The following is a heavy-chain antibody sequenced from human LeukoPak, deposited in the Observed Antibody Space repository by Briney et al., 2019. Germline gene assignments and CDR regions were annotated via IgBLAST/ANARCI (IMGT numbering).Heavy chain of an antibody. CDR3: AREIVGAIKSYFDY. J-gene: IGHJ4*02. CDR1: GFTLSSYW. Sequence: GGSLTLSCTASGFTLSSYWMSWVRQAPGKGLEWVANIRQDGGLKHYVDSVKGRFTISRDNAENSLYLQMNSLRAEDTAVYYCAREIVGAIKSYFDYWGQGTLVTASS. D-gene: IGHD1-26*01. V-gene: IGHV3-7*01. CDR2: IRQDGGLK.